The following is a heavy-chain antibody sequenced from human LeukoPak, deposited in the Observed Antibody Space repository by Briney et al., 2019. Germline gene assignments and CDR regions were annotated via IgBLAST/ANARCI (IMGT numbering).Heavy chain of an antibody. J-gene: IGHJ5*02. CDR3: ARYCSGGSCYSGHAGFDP. Sequence: GGSLRLSCAASGFTFSSYWMSWVRQAPGKGLEWVANIKQDGSEKYYVDSVKGRLTISRDNAKNSLYLQMNSLRAEDTAVYYCARYCSGGSCYSGHAGFDPWGQGTLVTVSS. CDR2: IKQDGSEK. D-gene: IGHD2-15*01. V-gene: IGHV3-7*01. CDR1: GFTFSSYW.